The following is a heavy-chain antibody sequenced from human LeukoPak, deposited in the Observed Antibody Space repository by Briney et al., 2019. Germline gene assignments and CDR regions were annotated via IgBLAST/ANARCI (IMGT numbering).Heavy chain of an antibody. J-gene: IGHJ3*02. CDR2: IWYDGSNK. Sequence: GGSLRLSCAASGFTFSSYGMHWVRQAPGKGLEWVAVIWYDGSNKYYADSVKGRFTISRDNSKNTLYLQMNSLRAEDTAVYYCARDGRQWLVRLYNHAFDIWGQGTMVTVSS. CDR1: GFTFSSYG. D-gene: IGHD6-19*01. CDR3: ARDGRQWLVRLYNHAFDI. V-gene: IGHV3-33*01.